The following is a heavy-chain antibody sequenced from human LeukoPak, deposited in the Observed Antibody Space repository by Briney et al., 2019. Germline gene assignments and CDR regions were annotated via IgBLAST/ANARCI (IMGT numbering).Heavy chain of an antibody. CDR2: IDWNGDST. J-gene: IGHJ6*03. V-gene: IGHV3-20*04. Sequence: GGSLRLSCAASGFTFDDYGMSWVRQAPGKGLEWVSGIDWNGDSTGYVDSVKGRFTISRDNAKNSLYLQMNSLRVEDTALYYCARDKRGATVVTLYSYYYMDVWGKGTTVTISS. CDR3: ARDKRGATVVTLYSYYYMDV. CDR1: GFTFDDYG. D-gene: IGHD4-23*01.